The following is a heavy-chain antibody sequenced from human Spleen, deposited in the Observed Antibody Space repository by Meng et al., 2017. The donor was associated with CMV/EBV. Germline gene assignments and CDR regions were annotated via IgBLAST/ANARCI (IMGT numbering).Heavy chain of an antibody. CDR3: AREGWGLSVHDWGIFDF. J-gene: IGHJ4*02. D-gene: IGHD2-21*02. V-gene: IGHV4-34*01. CDR2: RNHSGST. Sequence: QARHQRWGSDCLKSCVNLCLTGAVYGGSVSGYYWGWIRQPPGKGLEWIGERNHSGSTYSNPSLTSRVTISVDTSKTQFSLKLSSVTAADTAVYYCAREGWGLSVHDWGIFDFWGQGALVHRLL. CDR1: GGSVSGYY.